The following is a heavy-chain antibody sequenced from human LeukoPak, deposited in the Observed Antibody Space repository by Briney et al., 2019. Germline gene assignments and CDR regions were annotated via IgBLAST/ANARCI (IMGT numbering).Heavy chain of an antibody. J-gene: IGHJ4*02. CDR2: IYTSGST. D-gene: IGHD3-22*01. CDR1: GRSISSGSYY. V-gene: IGHV4-61*02. Sequence: SETLSLTCTVSGRSISSGSYYWSWIRQPAGTGLEWIGRIYTSGSTNYNPSLKSRVSISVDTSKNQFSLKLNSVTAADTAVYYCARVTSGGYLDSWGQGTLVTVSS. CDR3: ARVTSGGYLDS.